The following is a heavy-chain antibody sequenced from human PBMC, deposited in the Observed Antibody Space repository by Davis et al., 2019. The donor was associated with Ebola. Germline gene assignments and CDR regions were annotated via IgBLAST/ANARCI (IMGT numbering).Heavy chain of an antibody. CDR2: LSGSGDST. CDR1: VITFSSYA. V-gene: IGHV3-23*01. J-gene: IGHJ4*02. D-gene: IGHD3-10*01. Sequence: GGSLRLSCADSVITFSSYAMTWVRQAPGKGLEWVPSLSGSGDSTYYAESVKGRFTISRDNSKNTLYMQMKSLRPEDTAVYYCAKDLRFGELLTIDYWGQGTLVTVSS. CDR3: AKDLRFGELLTIDY.